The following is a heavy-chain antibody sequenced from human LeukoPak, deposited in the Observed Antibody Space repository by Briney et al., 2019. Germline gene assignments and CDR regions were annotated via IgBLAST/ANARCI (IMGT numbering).Heavy chain of an antibody. Sequence: GGSLRLSCAASEFTFSSYALNWVRQAPGKGLEWVSGISGSGGTTYYADSVKGRFTISRDNSKNTLYLQMNSLRVDDTVVYYCARGRYYGMDVWGKGTTVTVSS. CDR1: EFTFSSYA. V-gene: IGHV3-23*01. CDR2: ISGSGGTT. CDR3: ARGRYYGMDV. J-gene: IGHJ6*04.